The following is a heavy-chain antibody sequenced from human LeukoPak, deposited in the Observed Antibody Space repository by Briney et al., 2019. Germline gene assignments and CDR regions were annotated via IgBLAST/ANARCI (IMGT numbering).Heavy chain of an antibody. D-gene: IGHD6-19*01. CDR3: ARREQWLVQGAFDI. CDR1: GGSISSGTYY. CDR2: IYYSGST. J-gene: IGHJ3*02. V-gene: IGHV4-39*01. Sequence: SETLSLTCTVSGGSISSGTYYWGWIRQPPGKGLEWIGSIYYSGSTYYNPSLKSRVTISVDTSKNQFSLKLTSLTAADTAVYYCARREQWLVQGAFDIWGQGTMVTVSS.